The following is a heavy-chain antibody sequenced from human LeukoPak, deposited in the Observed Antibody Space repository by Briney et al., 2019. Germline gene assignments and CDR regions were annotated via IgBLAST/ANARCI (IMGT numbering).Heavy chain of an antibody. V-gene: IGHV3-23*01. CDR3: AKAQPQAGTTSWFDP. Sequence: PGGSLRLSCAAYGYTLRTYAMSWVPQAPGKGLEWVSAISGSGGSTYYADSVKGRFTISRDNSKSALYLQMSSLRAEDTAVYYCAKAQPQAGTTSWFDPWGQGTLVTVSS. J-gene: IGHJ5*02. D-gene: IGHD1-7*01. CDR2: ISGSGGST. CDR1: GYTLRTYA.